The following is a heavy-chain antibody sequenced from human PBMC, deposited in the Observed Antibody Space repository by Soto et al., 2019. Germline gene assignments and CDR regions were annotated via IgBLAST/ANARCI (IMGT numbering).Heavy chain of an antibody. CDR1: GFTFSSYA. CDR2: ISGSGGST. D-gene: IGHD6-19*01. V-gene: IGHV3-23*01. Sequence: EVQLLESGGGLVQPGGSLRLSCAASGFTFSSYAMSWVRQAPGKGLEWVSAISGSGGSTYYADSVKGQFTISRDNSKNTLYLQMNSLRGEDTAVYYCANRYSSGWYLGGMDVWGQGTTVTVSS. J-gene: IGHJ6*02. CDR3: ANRYSSGWYLGGMDV.